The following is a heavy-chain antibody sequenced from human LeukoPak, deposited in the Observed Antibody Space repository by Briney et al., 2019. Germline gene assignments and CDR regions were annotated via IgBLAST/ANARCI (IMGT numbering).Heavy chain of an antibody. CDR2: VHGDNDQ. J-gene: IGHJ3*01. CDR1: GFSLRTSRVG. D-gene: IGHD2-8*01. Sequence: SGPTLVNPTQTLTLTCTFSGFSLRTSRVGVGWIRQSPGKALEWLAIVHGDNDQRYKPSVRSRLSISKDTSKTQVVLMMTNVDPEDRATYYCAHGVTGWKGYAEFDVWGQGTLVTVSS. V-gene: IGHV2-5*02. CDR3: AHGVTGWKGYAEFDV.